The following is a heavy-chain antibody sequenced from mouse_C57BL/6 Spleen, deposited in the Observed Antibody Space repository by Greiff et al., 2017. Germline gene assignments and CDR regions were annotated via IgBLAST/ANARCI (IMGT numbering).Heavy chain of an antibody. J-gene: IGHJ2*01. D-gene: IGHD2-3*01. Sequence: QVQLQQSGAELVRPGTSVKVSCKASGYAFSNYLIEWVKQRPGQGLEWIGVINPGSGGTNYNEKLKGKATLTADKSSSTAYMQLSSLTSEDSAVYFCARFDDGYFYFDYWGQGTTLTVSS. CDR2: INPGSGGT. V-gene: IGHV1-54*01. CDR1: GYAFSNYL. CDR3: ARFDDGYFYFDY.